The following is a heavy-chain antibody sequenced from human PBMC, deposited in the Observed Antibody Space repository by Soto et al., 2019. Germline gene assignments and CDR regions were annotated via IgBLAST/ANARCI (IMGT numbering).Heavy chain of an antibody. J-gene: IGHJ6*02. Sequence: QVQLVQSGAEVKKPGASVKVSCKASGYTFTSYDINWVRQATGQGLEWMGWMNPNSGNTGYAQKFQGRVTMTRNTSISTAYMELSSLRSEDTAVYYCARDRGAAAGTNYYYGMDVWGQGTTVTVSS. CDR2: MNPNSGNT. CDR3: ARDRGAAAGTNYYYGMDV. CDR1: GYTFTSYD. V-gene: IGHV1-8*01. D-gene: IGHD6-13*01.